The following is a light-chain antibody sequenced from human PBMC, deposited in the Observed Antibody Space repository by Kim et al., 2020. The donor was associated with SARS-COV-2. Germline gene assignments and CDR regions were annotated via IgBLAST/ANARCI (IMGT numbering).Light chain of an antibody. CDR1: QSVGAS. V-gene: IGKV3-11*01. J-gene: IGKJ4*01. Sequence: EIVLTQSPSTLSLSPGERATLSCRASQSVGASLGWYQQKPGQAPRLLIYDASNRASGIPARFSGSGSGTDFTLTISSLEPEDFAVYYCLHSNHWLTFGGGTKVDIK. CDR3: LHSNHWLT. CDR2: DAS.